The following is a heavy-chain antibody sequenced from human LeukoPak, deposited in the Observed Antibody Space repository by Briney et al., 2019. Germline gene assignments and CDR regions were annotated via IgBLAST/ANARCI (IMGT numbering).Heavy chain of an antibody. Sequence: SGGSLRLSCAASGFTFSDYAMSWVRQAPGKGREWVSVISRSGGSTIYADFVKGRFSLSRDNSRNTLYLQVISLSAEDTAEYYCVKMGNDFWSGYYRGGYFEYWGQGTLVTVSS. V-gene: IGHV3-23*01. CDR3: VKMGNDFWSGYYRGGYFEY. J-gene: IGHJ4*02. CDR2: ISRSGGST. D-gene: IGHD3-3*01. CDR1: GFTFSDYA.